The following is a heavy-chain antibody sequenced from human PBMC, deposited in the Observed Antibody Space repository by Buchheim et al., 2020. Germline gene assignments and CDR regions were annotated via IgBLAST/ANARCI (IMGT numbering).Heavy chain of an antibody. CDR1: GGSISSGDYY. D-gene: IGHD2-2*01. J-gene: IGHJ4*02. CDR2: IYCSGST. V-gene: IGHV4-30-4*01. Sequence: QVQLQESGPGLVKPSQTLSLTCTVSGGSISSGDYYWSWIRQPRGKGLEWIGYIYCSGSTYYNPSLKSRVTISVDTSKNHFSLKLSSVTAADTAVYYCARDRRGRGRTFVGFDYWGQGTL. CDR3: ARDRRGRGRTFVGFDY.